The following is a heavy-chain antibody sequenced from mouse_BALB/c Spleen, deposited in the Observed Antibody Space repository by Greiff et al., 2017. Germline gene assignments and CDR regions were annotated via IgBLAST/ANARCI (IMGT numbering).Heavy chain of an antibody. CDR3: ARRITTATWYFDV. J-gene: IGHJ1*01. CDR1: GYAFSSYW. CDR2: IYPGDGDT. V-gene: IGHV1-80*01. Sequence: VQLQQSGAELVRPGSSVKISCKASGYAFSSYWMNWVKQRPGQGLEWIGQIYPGDGDTNYNGKFKGKATLTADKSSSTAYMQLSILTSEDSAVYCCARRITTATWYFDVWGAGTTVTVSS. D-gene: IGHD1-2*01.